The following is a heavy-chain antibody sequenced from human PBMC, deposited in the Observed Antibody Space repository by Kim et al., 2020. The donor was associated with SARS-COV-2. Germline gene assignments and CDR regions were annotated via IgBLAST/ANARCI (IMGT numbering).Heavy chain of an antibody. Sequence: VDAGQVQLTISRDNAMRSLYLQMNSLRAEATAVYYCAREPYGDYYFDYWGQGTLVTVSS. V-gene: IGHV3-7*03. D-gene: IGHD4-17*01. J-gene: IGHJ4*02. CDR3: AREPYGDYYFDY.